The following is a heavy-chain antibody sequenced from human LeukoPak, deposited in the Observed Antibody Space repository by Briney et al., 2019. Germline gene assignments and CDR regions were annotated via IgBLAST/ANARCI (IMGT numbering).Heavy chain of an antibody. CDR3: VRDRGYSTYDY. CDR1: EFTFSNYW. V-gene: IGHV3-7*01. Sequence: PGGSLRLSCAASEFTFSNYWMAWVRQAPGKGPEWVANIKEDGGEINYVDSVKGRFTISRDNARNSLYLQMNSLRAEDTAVYYCVRDRGYSTYDYWGQGTLASVSS. J-gene: IGHJ4*02. CDR2: IKEDGGEI. D-gene: IGHD2-15*01.